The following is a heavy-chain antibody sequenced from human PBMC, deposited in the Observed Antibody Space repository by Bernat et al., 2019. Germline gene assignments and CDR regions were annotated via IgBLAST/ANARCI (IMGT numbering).Heavy chain of an antibody. CDR1: GFTFSDYW. J-gene: IGHJ4*02. CDR3: AKAVGSSSSVDDY. V-gene: IGHV3-74*01. Sequence: EVQLVESGGDLVQPGGSLRLSCAASGFTFSDYWIYWVRQAPGKGLVWVSRINRDESSASYADSVKGRFTISRDNSKNTLCLQMNSLRAEDTAMYYCAKAVGSSSSVDDYWGQGTLVTVSS. CDR2: INRDESSA. D-gene: IGHD6-6*01.